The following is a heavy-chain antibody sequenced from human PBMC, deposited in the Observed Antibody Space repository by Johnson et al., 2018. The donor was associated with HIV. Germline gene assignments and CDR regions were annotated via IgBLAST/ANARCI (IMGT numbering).Heavy chain of an antibody. D-gene: IGHD3-3*01. CDR3: ARGPILEWLSGDGFDM. Sequence: QVQLVESGGGLIQPGGSLRLSCAASGITFSDYYMSWIRQAPGKGLEWVSYISSSGNTIYYADSVKGRFTISRDNSKNTLYLQMNSLRVEDTAMYYCARGPILEWLSGDGFDMWGQGTKVTV. J-gene: IGHJ3*02. CDR2: ISSSGNTI. V-gene: IGHV3-11*01. CDR1: GITFSDYY.